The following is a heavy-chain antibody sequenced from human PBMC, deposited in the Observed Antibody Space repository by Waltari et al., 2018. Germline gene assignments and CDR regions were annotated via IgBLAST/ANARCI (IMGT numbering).Heavy chain of an antibody. D-gene: IGHD2-8*01. CDR3: AREDTNSNGMDV. CDR1: GFTFREYA. CDR2: ISDDGRNK. Sequence: QVQLVESGGGVVQPGGSLRLSCAASGFTFREYAMHWVRQAPGKRLEWVTLISDDGRNKYYADSVKGRFTISRDDSKNTLYLQMNSLRDEDTAIYYCAREDTNSNGMDVWGQGTTVTVSS. J-gene: IGHJ6*02. V-gene: IGHV3-30*02.